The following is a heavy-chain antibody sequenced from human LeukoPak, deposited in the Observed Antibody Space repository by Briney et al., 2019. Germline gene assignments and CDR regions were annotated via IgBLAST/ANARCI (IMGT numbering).Heavy chain of an antibody. CDR1: GGSIRSGGSSDSVH. V-gene: IGHV4-61*02. Sequence: SQTLSLTCTVSGGSIRSGGSSDSVHWSWIRQSAGKGLEWIGRIDTAGSTNYNPSLTGRVTISVDTSKNQFSLRLSSVTAADAAVYYCARDRITGATRDHYYYYMDIWGKGTTVTVSS. D-gene: IGHD7-27*01. J-gene: IGHJ6*03. CDR2: IDTAGST. CDR3: ARDRITGATRDHYYYYMDI.